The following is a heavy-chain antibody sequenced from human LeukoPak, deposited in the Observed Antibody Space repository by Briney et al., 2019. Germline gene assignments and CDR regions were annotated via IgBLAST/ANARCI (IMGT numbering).Heavy chain of an antibody. CDR3: ARVKQQLVRLLSRDTTYYYYYYMDV. CDR2: IKQDGSEK. CDR1: GFTFSSYW. D-gene: IGHD6-13*01. J-gene: IGHJ6*03. Sequence: GGSLRLSCAASGFTFSSYWMSWVRQAPGKGLEWVANIKQDGSEKYYVDSVKGRFTISRDNAKNSLYLQMNSLRAEDTAVYYCARVKQQLVRLLSRDTTYYYYYYMDVWGKGTTVTISS. V-gene: IGHV3-7*01.